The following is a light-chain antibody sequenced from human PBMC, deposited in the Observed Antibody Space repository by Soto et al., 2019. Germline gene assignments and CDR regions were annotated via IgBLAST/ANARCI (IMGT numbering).Light chain of an antibody. Sequence: DIQMTQSPSSLSASVGDRVTITCRTSQGISRYVNWYQQKPGKAPKLLISLASSVQNGVPSRFSGSGSGTGFTLTISSLQREDCALYYCHLSHSVPRTFGGGTKVVI. V-gene: IGKV1-39*01. CDR1: QGISRY. CDR2: LAS. CDR3: HLSHSVPRT. J-gene: IGKJ4*01.